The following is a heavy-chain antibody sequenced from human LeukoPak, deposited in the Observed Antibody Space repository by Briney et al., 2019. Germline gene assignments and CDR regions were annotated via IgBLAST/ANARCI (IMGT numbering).Heavy chain of an antibody. J-gene: IGHJ3*02. Sequence: ASVKVSCKASGYTFTGYYMHWVRQAPGQGLEWMGWINPNSGGTNYAQKFQGRVTMTRDTSISTAYMELSRLRSDDTAVYYCARVPLYSSSWPSTDAFDIWGQGTMVTVSS. CDR2: INPNSGGT. D-gene: IGHD6-13*01. CDR1: GYTFTGYY. CDR3: ARVPLYSSSWPSTDAFDI. V-gene: IGHV1-2*02.